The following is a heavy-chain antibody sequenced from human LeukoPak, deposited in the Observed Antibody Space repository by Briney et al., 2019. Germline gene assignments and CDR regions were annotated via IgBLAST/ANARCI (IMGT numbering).Heavy chain of an antibody. CDR1: GFIFSDYA. V-gene: IGHV3-23*01. Sequence: PGGSLRLSCAASGFIFSDYAMTWVRQAPGKGLEWVSIISGSGDSAFSADSMKGRFTISRDNSKNTLYLQMNTLRAEDTAVYYCAKALGAVCGSGCSSRYFDCWGQGTLVTVSS. J-gene: IGHJ4*02. D-gene: IGHD6-19*01. CDR3: AKALGAVCGSGCSSRYFDC. CDR2: ISGSGDSA.